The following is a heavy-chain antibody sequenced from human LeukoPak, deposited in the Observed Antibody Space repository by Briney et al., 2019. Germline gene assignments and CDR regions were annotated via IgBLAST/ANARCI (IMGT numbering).Heavy chain of an antibody. CDR1: GFTFSSYE. CDR3: AREWGATIPYYYYYYGMDV. D-gene: IGHD5-24*01. V-gene: IGHV3-48*03. Sequence: TGGSLRLSCAASGFTFSSYEMNWVRQAPGKGLEWVSYISSSGSTIYYADSVKGRFTISRDNAKNSLYLQMNSLRAEDTAVYYCAREWGATIPYYYYYYGMDVWGQGTTVTVSS. CDR2: ISSSGSTI. J-gene: IGHJ6*02.